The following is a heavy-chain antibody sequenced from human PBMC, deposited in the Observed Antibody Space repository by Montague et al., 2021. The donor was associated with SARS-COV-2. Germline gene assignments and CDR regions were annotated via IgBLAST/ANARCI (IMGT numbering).Heavy chain of an antibody. J-gene: IGHJ3*01. D-gene: IGHD3-10*01. CDR2: VDYSGIT. CDR1: RDSIGSHNYF. Sequence: SETLSLTCTVSRDSIGSHNYFWAWIRQPPGKGREWIGSVDYSGITFYNPSLESRVTISVDTSKKQFSLKVNSVTAAATAVYYCAKDGEALAWGTFDVWGQGTMVTVSS. V-gene: IGHV4-39*07. CDR3: AKDGEALAWGTFDV.